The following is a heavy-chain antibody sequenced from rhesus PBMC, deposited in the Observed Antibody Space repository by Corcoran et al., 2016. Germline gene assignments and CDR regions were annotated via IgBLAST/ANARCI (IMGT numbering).Heavy chain of an antibody. CDR3: ARGGGSWNGRVYYFDY. Sequence: QVQLQESGPGLVKPSQTLSLTCAIPGDRVSSNRATWNWIRQSPPSDLEWLGRTYYRSKWYNDYAQSVQNRITINPDTSKNQFSLQLNSVTPEDMAVYYCARGGGSWNGRVYYFDYWGQGVLVTVSS. J-gene: IGHJ4*01. CDR2: TYYRSKWYN. V-gene: IGHV6-1*01. CDR1: GDRVSSNRAT. D-gene: IGHD6-25*01.